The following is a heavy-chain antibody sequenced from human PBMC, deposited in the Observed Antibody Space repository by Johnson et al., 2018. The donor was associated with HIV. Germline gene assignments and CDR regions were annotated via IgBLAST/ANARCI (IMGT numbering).Heavy chain of an antibody. V-gene: IGHV3-74*02. D-gene: IGHD3-22*01. J-gene: IGHJ3*01. CDR3: ARGSRYTYDNDDAYLLHAFDF. Sequence: VQLVESGGGLVQPGGSLRLSCAASRFTFTNYWMHWVRQAPGKGLVWVSRVNGDGSYTTYADAVKGRFTISRDNAKNTLYLQMTSLRAEDTAVYYCARGSRYTYDNDDAYLLHAFDFWGQGTMVTVSS. CDR1: RFTFTNYW. CDR2: VNGDGSYT.